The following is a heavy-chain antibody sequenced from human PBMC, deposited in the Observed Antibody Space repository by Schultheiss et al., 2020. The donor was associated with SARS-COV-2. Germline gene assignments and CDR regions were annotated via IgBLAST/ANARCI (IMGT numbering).Heavy chain of an antibody. CDR3: ARSRRVVYYYYYYMDV. Sequence: SETLSLTCTVSGGSVSSGSYYWSWIRQPPGKGLEWIGYIYYSGSTNYNPSLKSRVTISVDRSKNQFSLKLSSVTAADTAVYYCARSRRVVYYYYYYMDVWGKGTTVTVSS. CDR2: IYYSGST. D-gene: IGHD2-15*01. J-gene: IGHJ6*03. V-gene: IGHV4-61*01. CDR1: GGSVSSGSYY.